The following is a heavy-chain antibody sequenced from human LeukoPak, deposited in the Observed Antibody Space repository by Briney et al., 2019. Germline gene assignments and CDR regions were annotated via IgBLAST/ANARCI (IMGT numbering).Heavy chain of an antibody. J-gene: IGHJ4*02. V-gene: IGHV3-43*02. D-gene: IGHD2-2*01. CDR1: GLTFDEYV. CDR3: AKGAGYQLLYYFDS. CDR2: SSGDGVTT. Sequence: PGGSLRLSCAASGLTFDEYVMHWVRRAPGKGLEWVSLSSGDGVTTYYADSVKGRFTISRDNSKNSLYLQMNSLRTEDTALYYCAKGAGYQLLYYFDSWGQGTLVTVSS.